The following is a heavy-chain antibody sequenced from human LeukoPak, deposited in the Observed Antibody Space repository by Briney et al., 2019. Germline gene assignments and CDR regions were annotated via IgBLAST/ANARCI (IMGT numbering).Heavy chain of an antibody. D-gene: IGHD2-2*02. V-gene: IGHV3-23*01. CDR2: ISDSGGST. Sequence: GGSLRLSCAASRFTFSSYAMSWVRQAPGKGLEWVSSISDSGGSTYYADSVKGRFTIPRDNSKNTLSLQMNGLRPEDTAVYYCAKSWGSARPYYNYMDVWGKGTTVTVSS. J-gene: IGHJ6*03. CDR3: AKSWGSARPYYNYMDV. CDR1: RFTFSSYA.